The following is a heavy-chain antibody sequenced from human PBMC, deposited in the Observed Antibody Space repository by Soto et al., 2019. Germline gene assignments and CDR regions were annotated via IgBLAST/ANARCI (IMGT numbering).Heavy chain of an antibody. J-gene: IGHJ6*02. V-gene: IGHV1-3*05. Sequence: QVQLVQSGAEEKKPGASVKVSCKASGYPFSNYAMHWVRQAPGQGLEWMGWINAGNGNSKYSQKFQGRVTITRDTSANTDYMELDSLRSEDTAVYYCATSKYCSSSTCYQWYGMDVWGQGTTVTVSS. CDR1: GYPFSNYA. CDR3: ATSKYCSSSTCYQWYGMDV. CDR2: INAGNGNS. D-gene: IGHD2-2*01.